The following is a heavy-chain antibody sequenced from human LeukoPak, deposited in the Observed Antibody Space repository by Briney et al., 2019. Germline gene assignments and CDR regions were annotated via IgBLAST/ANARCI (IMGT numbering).Heavy chain of an antibody. D-gene: IGHD1-26*01. V-gene: IGHV4-38-2*02. J-gene: IGHJ4*02. CDR1: GYSIQSGYY. CDR3: ARVGSIVAAHYYFDF. Sequence: SETLSLACSVSGYSIQSGYYWSWIRQSPGKGPEWIGSVYRSGSTSYNPSLQSRVSISVDTPKNQFSLTLTAVTAADTAVYYCARVGSIVAAHYYFDFWGQGSLVTVSS. CDR2: VYRSGST.